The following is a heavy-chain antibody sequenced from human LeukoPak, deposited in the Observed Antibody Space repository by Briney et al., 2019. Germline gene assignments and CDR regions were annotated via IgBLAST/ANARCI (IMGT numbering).Heavy chain of an antibody. J-gene: IGHJ3*02. V-gene: IGHV4-31*03. CDR3: ARGHRNYDSSGYLRVDAFDI. Sequence: PSGTLSLTCTVSGDSISSNDYYWSWIRQHPGKGLEWIGYIYYSGSTYYNPSLKSRVTISVDTSKNQFSLKLSSVTAADTAVYYCARGHRNYDSSGYLRVDAFDIWGQGTMVTVSS. CDR2: IYYSGST. D-gene: IGHD3-22*01. CDR1: GDSISSNDYY.